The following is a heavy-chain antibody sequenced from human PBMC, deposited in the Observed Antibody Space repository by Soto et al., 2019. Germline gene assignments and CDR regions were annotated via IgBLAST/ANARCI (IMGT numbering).Heavy chain of an antibody. V-gene: IGHV4-59*01. D-gene: IGHD3-10*01. J-gene: IGHJ4*02. CDR2: ISYTGST. CDR3: ARLQMVRGVIIPYYFDY. Sequence: SETLSLTCTVSGGSISSYYWSWIRQPPGKGLEWIGYISYTGSTNYNPSLKSRVTISVDTSKNQFSLKLSSVTAADTAMYYCARLQMVRGVIIPYYFDYWGQGTLVTVSS. CDR1: GGSISSYY.